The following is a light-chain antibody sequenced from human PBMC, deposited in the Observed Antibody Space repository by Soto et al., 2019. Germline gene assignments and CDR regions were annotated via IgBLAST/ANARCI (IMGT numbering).Light chain of an antibody. CDR3: QQYNNYS. J-gene: IGKJ1*01. CDR2: HAS. Sequence: DIQMTQSPSTLSGSVGDRVTITCRASQSISNWLAWYQQKPVTAPKLLIYHASTLESGVTSRFSGSGSGTEFTLTISSLQPDDFATYYCQQYNNYSFGQGTKVDTK. CDR1: QSISNW. V-gene: IGKV1-5*01.